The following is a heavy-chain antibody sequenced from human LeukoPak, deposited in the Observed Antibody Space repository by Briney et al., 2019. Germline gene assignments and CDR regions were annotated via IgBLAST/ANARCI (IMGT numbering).Heavy chain of an antibody. D-gene: IGHD2-2*01. CDR2: IYYSGST. Sequence: SETLSLTCAVSGGSISSGGYYWSWIRQHPGKGLEWIGYIYYSGSTYYNPSLKSRVTISVDTSKNQFSLKLSSVTAADTAVYYCARKGDIVVVPAAKQTPGAAFDIWGQGTMVTVSS. J-gene: IGHJ3*02. V-gene: IGHV4-31*11. CDR3: ARKGDIVVVPAAKQTPGAAFDI. CDR1: GGSISSGGYY.